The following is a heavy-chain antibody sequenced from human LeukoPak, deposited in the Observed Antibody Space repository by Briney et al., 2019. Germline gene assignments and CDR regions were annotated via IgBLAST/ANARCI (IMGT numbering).Heavy chain of an antibody. J-gene: IGHJ4*02. CDR2: IYASGST. D-gene: IGHD2-15*01. CDR1: GDSISSYY. Sequence: SETLSLTCTVSGDSISSYYWSWIRQPAGKGLEWIGRIYASGSTNYNPSLKSRVTMSVDTSKNQFSLKLSSVTAADTAVYYCARTPPVRGVYFDHWGQGTLVTVSS. CDR3: ARTPPVRGVYFDH. V-gene: IGHV4-4*07.